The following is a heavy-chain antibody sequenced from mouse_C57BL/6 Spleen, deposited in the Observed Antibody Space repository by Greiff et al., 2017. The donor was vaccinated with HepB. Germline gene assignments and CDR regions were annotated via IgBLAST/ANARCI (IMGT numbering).Heavy chain of an antibody. D-gene: IGHD2-2*01. J-gene: IGHJ2*01. Sequence: QVQLQQPGTELVKPGASVKLSCKASGYTFTSYWMHWVKQRPGQGLEWIGNINPGNGDTNDNEKFKSKATLTVDKSSSTAYMQLSSLTSEDSVVYSCASANYGYDVYDFDYWGKGTTVTVSS. CDR2: INPGNGDT. V-gene: IGHV1-53*01. CDR3: ASANYGYDVYDFDY. CDR1: GYTFTSYW.